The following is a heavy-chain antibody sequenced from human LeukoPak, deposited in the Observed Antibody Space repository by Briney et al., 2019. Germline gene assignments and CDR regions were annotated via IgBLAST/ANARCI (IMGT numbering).Heavy chain of an antibody. V-gene: IGHV3-11*01. Sequence: PGGSLRLSCAASGFTFSDYYMSWTRQAPGKGLEWVSYISSSGSTIYYADSVKGRFTISRDNAKNSLYLQMNSLRAEDTAVYYCARDQGASKADIVVVPAAYYYYYGMDVWGQGTTVTVSS. CDR3: ARDQGASKADIVVVPAAYYYYYGMDV. CDR2: ISSSGSTI. D-gene: IGHD2-2*01. J-gene: IGHJ6*02. CDR1: GFTFSDYY.